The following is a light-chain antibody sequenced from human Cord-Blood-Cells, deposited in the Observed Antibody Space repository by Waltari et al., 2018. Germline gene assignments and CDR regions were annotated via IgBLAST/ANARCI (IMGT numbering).Light chain of an antibody. V-gene: IGKV1-5*01. CDR2: DAS. CDR1: QSISSW. Sequence: DIHMTQSPSPLSASAGDRVTITCRASQSISSWLAWYQQKPGKAPKLLIYDASSLESGVPSRFSGSGSGTEFTLTISSLQPDDFATYYCQQYNSYSLWTFGQGTKVEIK. CDR3: QQYNSYSLWT. J-gene: IGKJ1*01.